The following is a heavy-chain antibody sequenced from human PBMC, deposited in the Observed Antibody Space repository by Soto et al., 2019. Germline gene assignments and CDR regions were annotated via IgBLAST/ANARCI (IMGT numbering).Heavy chain of an antibody. CDR2: IFSNDEK. J-gene: IGHJ4*02. Sequence: ESGPTLVNPTETLTLTCTVSGFSLSNARMGVSWIRQPPGKALEWLAHIFSNDEKSYSTSLKSRLTISKDTSKSQVVLTMTNMDPVDTATYYCARIRYSYGFDYFDYWGQGTLVTVSS. CDR1: GFSLSNARMG. CDR3: ARIRYSYGFDYFDY. D-gene: IGHD5-18*01. V-gene: IGHV2-26*01.